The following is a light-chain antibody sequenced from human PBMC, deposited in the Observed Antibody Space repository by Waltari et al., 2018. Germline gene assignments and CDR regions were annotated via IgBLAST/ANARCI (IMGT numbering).Light chain of an antibody. CDR3: SSYTGSYSFVI. CDR1: NRDIGAFNY. CDR2: DVS. V-gene: IGLV2-11*01. J-gene: IGLJ2*01. Sequence: QSALTQPRSVSGSPGQSINISCTGTNRDIGAFNYVSWYQHHPGKAPKLIIYDVSTRPSGVPDRFSGSKSGNPASLTISGLQAEDEATYYCSSYTGSYSFVIFGGGTEMTVL.